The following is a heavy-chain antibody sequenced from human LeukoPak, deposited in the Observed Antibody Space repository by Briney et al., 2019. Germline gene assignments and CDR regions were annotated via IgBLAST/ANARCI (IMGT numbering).Heavy chain of an antibody. CDR1: GGSFSGYY. V-gene: IGHV4-34*01. D-gene: IGHD6-6*01. J-gene: IGHJ1*01. CDR2: INHSGST. Sequence: SETLSLTCAVYGGSFSGYYRSWIRQPPGKGLEWIGEINHSGSTNYNPSLKSRVIISVDTSKNQFSLKLSSVTAADTAVYYCARGPPNRGIAARSKYFQHWGQGTLVTVSS. CDR3: ARGPPNRGIAARSKYFQH.